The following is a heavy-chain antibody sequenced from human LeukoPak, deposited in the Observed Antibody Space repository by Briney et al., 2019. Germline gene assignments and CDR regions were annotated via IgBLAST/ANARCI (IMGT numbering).Heavy chain of an antibody. Sequence: GGSLRLSCAASGFTVENYGMSLVRQVPGKGLEWVSGINTDGGRTDYGNSVKGRFTISRDNAKKSLYLQMNSLRAEDTALYYCARDGSGWYSDYWGQGTPVTVSS. V-gene: IGHV3-20*04. J-gene: IGHJ4*02. D-gene: IGHD6-19*01. CDR2: INTDGGRT. CDR3: ARDGSGWYSDY. CDR1: GFTVENYG.